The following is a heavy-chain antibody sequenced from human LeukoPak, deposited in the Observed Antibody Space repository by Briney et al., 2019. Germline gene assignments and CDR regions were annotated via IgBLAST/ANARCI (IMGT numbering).Heavy chain of an antibody. CDR1: GGSISSYY. D-gene: IGHD2-15*01. V-gene: IGHV4-4*07. CDR2: IYTSGST. Sequence: SETLSLTCTVSGGSISSYYWSWIRQPARKGLEWIGRIYTSGSTNYNPSLKSRVTMSVDTSKNQFSLKLSSVTAADTAVYYCAANVGYCSGGSCYPVDYWGQGTLVTVSS. J-gene: IGHJ4*02. CDR3: AANVGYCSGGSCYPVDY.